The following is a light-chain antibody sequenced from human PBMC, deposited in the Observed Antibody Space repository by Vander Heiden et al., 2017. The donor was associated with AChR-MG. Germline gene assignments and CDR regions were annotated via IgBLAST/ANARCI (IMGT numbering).Light chain of an antibody. CDR2: DAS. CDR1: QSVSSY. J-gene: IGKJ2*01. Sequence: EIVLTQSPATLSLSPGERATLSCRASQSVSSYLAWYQQKPGQAPRLLIYDASNRATGIPARFSGSGSGTDFTLTISSLEPEDFAVYYCQQRSNWPRYTFHPGTKLGI. CDR3: QQRSNWPRYT. V-gene: IGKV3-11*01.